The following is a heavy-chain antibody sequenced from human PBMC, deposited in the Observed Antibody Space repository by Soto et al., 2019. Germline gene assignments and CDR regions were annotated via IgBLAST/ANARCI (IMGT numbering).Heavy chain of an antibody. J-gene: IGHJ5*01. CDR2: ISNNASDT. Sequence: PGASRRLSWSDCGFIFSNYSVQWVRQDPEKKLEFVSAISNNASDTYYADSVKGRFVIARDNSRSTVYLLMSSLEVDDTGVYYSYTVVLPCSPPSSPCGSW. CDR3: YTVVLPCSPPSSPCGS. D-gene: IGHD2-15*01. V-gene: IGHV3-64D*06. CDR1: GFIFSNYS.